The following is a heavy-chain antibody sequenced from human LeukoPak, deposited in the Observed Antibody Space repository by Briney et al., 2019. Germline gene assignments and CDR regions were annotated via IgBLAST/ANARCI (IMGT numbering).Heavy chain of an antibody. Sequence: SETLSLTCAVYGGSFSGYYWSWIRQPPGKGLEWIGEINHSGSTNYNPSLKSRVTISVDTSKNQFSLKLSSVTAADTAVYYCARGIRYFDWLLLAYYFDYWGQGTLVTVSS. J-gene: IGHJ4*02. V-gene: IGHV4-34*01. D-gene: IGHD3-9*01. CDR3: ARGIRYFDWLLLAYYFDY. CDR2: INHSGST. CDR1: GGSFSGYY.